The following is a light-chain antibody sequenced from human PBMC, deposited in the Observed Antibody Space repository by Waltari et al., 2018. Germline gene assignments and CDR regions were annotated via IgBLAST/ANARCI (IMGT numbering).Light chain of an antibody. CDR1: QSIGPY. V-gene: IGKV1-39*01. CDR3: QQNSNVPPT. Sequence: DIAMTQSPSSLSASVGDRLIITCRASQSIGPYINWYQQKPGTAPKPLIYDASILQTGVPSKFSGSGSGTVFTLTISSLQPEDFATYYCQQNSNVPPTFGLGTKVEIK. CDR2: DAS. J-gene: IGKJ1*01.